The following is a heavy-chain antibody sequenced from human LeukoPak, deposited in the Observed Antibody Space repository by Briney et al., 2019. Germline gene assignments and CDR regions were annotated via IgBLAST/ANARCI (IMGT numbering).Heavy chain of an antibody. CDR3: ARHLVRGVIMGGDAFDI. CDR2: IYTSGST. V-gene: IGHV4-4*09. D-gene: IGHD3-10*01. CDR1: GGSISSYY. Sequence: PSETLSLTCTVSGGSISSYYWSWIRQPPGKGLEWIRYIYTSGSTNYNPSLKSRVTISVDTSKNQFSLKLSSVTAADTAVYYCARHLVRGVIMGGDAFDIWGQGTMVTVSS. J-gene: IGHJ3*02.